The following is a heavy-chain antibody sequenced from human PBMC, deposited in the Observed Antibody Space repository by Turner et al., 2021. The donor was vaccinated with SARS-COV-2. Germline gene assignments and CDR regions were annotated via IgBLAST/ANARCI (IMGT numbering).Heavy chain of an antibody. CDR3: ARDPEYVDTAMGLDY. Sequence: QVQLVESGGGVVQPGRSLRLSCAASGFTFSSYAMHWVRQAPGKGLEWVAVISYDGSNKYYADSVKGRFTISRDNSKSTLYLQMNSLRAEDTAVYYCARDPEYVDTAMGLDYWGQGTLVTVSS. V-gene: IGHV3-30-3*01. CDR1: GFTFSSYA. D-gene: IGHD5-18*01. J-gene: IGHJ4*02. CDR2: ISYDGSNK.